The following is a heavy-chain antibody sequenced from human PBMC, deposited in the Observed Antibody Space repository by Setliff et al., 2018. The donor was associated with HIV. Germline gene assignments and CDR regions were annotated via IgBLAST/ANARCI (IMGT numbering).Heavy chain of an antibody. CDR2: INPNSGGT. CDR1: GYTFTGYY. V-gene: IGHV1-2*02. D-gene: IGHD3-9*01. CDR3: ARDRDDILTGYPL. Sequence: ASVKVSCKASGYTFTGYYMHWVRQAPGQGLEWMGWINPNSGGTNYAQKFQGRVTMTRDTSISTAYMELSRLRSDDTAVYYCARDRDDILTGYPLWGQGTLVTVSS. J-gene: IGHJ4*02.